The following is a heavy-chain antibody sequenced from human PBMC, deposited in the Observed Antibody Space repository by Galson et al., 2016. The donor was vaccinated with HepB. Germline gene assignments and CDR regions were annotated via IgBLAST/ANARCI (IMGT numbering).Heavy chain of an antibody. CDR1: GFTFSDYT. CDR2: ITWDGGAT. Sequence: SLRLSCAASGFTFSDYTMHWVRQAPGKALEWVSLITWDGGATHYADSVKGRFTVSRDNSRYSLCLHMNSLTTEDTALYYCAKDPGIAVAGTVTYFDSWGQGALVTVSP. CDR3: AKDPGIAVAGTVTYFDS. D-gene: IGHD6-13*01. V-gene: IGHV3-43*01. J-gene: IGHJ4*02.